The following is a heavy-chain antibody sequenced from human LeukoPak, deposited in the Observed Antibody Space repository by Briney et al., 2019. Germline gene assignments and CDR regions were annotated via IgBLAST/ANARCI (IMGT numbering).Heavy chain of an antibody. V-gene: IGHV2-5*02. CDR3: AHFGSKIRGHFITEFDY. J-gene: IGHJ4*02. Sequence: ESGPTLVKPTQTLTLTCTFSGFSLSTSGVGVGWIRQPPGKALEWLALIYWDDDKRYSPSLKSRLTITKDTSKNQVVLTMTNMDPVDTATYYCAHFGSKIRGHFITEFDYWGQGTLVTVSS. CDR2: IYWDDDK. D-gene: IGHD1-14*01. CDR1: GFSLSTSGVG.